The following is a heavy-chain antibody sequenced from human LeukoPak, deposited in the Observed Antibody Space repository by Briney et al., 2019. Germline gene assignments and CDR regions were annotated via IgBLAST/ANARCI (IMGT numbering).Heavy chain of an antibody. CDR2: ISSSGSTM. V-gene: IGHV3-48*03. Sequence: GGSLRLSCAASGFTFSRYEMNWVRQAPGKGLEWLSYISSSGSTMYYADSVKGRITISRDNAKNSLYLQMNSLRAEDTAVYHCARVLAGATYFDYWGQGTLVTVSS. D-gene: IGHD1-26*01. CDR1: GFTFSRYE. CDR3: ARVLAGATYFDY. J-gene: IGHJ4*01.